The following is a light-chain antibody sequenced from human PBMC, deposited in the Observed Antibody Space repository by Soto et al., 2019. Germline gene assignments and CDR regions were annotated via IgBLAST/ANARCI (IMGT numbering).Light chain of an antibody. J-gene: IGKJ1*01. CDR1: QSVSSRS. Sequence: ELVLTQSPGTLSLSPGQRASLSCRATQSVSSRSLAWYQQTPGQAPRLLIYAASSRATGIPDRFSGGGSGTDFTLTISRLEPEDFAVYYCQHYSSSRWTFGQGTKVDI. CDR3: QHYSSSRWT. CDR2: AAS. V-gene: IGKV3-20*01.